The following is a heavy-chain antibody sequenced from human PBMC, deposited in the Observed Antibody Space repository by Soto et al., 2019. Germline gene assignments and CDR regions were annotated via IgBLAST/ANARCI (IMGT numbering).Heavy chain of an antibody. CDR1: GYTFTTYG. CDR2: ISAYSGKT. CDR3: ARDPYLGDHQY. V-gene: IGHV1-18*01. Sequence: QVQLVQSGGDVKKPGASVKVSCKTSGYTFTTYGISWVRQAPGQGLEWVGWISAYSGKTHYAQKFQGKVTMTTDTYTNTAYLELRSLRSDDTAVYYCARDPYLGDHQYWGQGTLVTVSS. J-gene: IGHJ4*02. D-gene: IGHD3-16*01.